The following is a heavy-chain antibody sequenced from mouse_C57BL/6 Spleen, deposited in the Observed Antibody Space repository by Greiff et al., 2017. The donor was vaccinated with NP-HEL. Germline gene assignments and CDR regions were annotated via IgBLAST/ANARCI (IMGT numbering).Heavy chain of an antibody. D-gene: IGHD1-1*01. Sequence: DVQLQESGAELVRPGASVKLSCTASGFNIKDYYMHWVKQRPEQGLEWIGRIDPEDGDTEYAPKFQGKATMTADTSSNTAYLQLSSLTSEDTAVYYCTTPYYYGSSYRYFDVWGTGTTVTVSS. CDR2: IDPEDGDT. J-gene: IGHJ1*03. CDR3: TTPYYYGSSYRYFDV. V-gene: IGHV14-1*01. CDR1: GFNIKDYY.